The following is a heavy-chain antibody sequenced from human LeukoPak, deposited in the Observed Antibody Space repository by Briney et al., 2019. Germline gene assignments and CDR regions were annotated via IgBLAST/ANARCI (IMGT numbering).Heavy chain of an antibody. CDR2: IYHSGST. V-gene: IGHV4-38-2*02. D-gene: IGHD3-16*01. Sequence: SETLSLACTVSGYSISSGYYWGWVRQPPGKGLEWFGSIYHSGSTYYNPSLKSRVTISVDTSKNQFSLKLSSVTAADTAVYYCAGDERRRSYGHWFDPWGQGTLVTVSS. J-gene: IGHJ5*02. CDR1: GYSISSGYY. CDR3: AGDERRRSYGHWFDP.